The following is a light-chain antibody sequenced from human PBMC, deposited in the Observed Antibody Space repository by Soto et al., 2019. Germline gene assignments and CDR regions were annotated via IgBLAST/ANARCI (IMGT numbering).Light chain of an antibody. Sequence: EIVLTQSPGTLSLSPGERATLSCRTSESVTSTYFAWYQQKPGQPPRLLIYGASSRATGSPDRFSGSGSGTDFTLTISSLEPEDFAMYYCHVFGSSPRYTFGQGTRLEIK. CDR1: ESVTSTY. CDR3: HVFGSSPRYT. V-gene: IGKV3-20*01. J-gene: IGKJ2*01. CDR2: GAS.